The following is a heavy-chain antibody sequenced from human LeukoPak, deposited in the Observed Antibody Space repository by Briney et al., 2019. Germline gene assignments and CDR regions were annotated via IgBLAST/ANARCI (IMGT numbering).Heavy chain of an antibody. D-gene: IGHD1-14*01. CDR3: ARDSEGGFDY. V-gene: IGHV3-30-3*01. CDR2: ISYDGSNK. Sequence: GGSLRLSCAASGFTFSSYAMHWVRQAPGKGLEWVAVISYDGSNKYYADSVKGQFTISRDNSKNTLYLQMSSLRAEDTAVYYCARDSEGGFDYWGQGTLVTVSS. CDR1: GFTFSSYA. J-gene: IGHJ4*02.